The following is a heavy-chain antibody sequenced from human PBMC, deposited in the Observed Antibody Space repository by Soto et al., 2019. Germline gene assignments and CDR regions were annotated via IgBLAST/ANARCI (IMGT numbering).Heavy chain of an antibody. CDR2: IIPVFGTA. CDR3: ARGDATKIVVTTYYAMDV. V-gene: IGHV1-69*12. J-gene: IGHJ6*02. D-gene: IGHD4-17*01. CDR1: GGSLSNYG. Sequence: QVQLVQSGAEVKKPGSSVKVSCKASGGSLSNYGISWVRQAPGQGLEWMGGIIPVFGTANYAQKFQGRVTITAXEPTDIXXMDVTSLRSEDTAVYYCARGDATKIVVTTYYAMDVWGQGTTVTVSS.